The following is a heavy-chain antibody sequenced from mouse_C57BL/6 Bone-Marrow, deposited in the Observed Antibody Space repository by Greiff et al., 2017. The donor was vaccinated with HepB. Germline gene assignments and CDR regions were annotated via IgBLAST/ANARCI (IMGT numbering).Heavy chain of an antibody. D-gene: IGHD1-1*01. V-gene: IGHV1-63*01. CDR1: GYTFTNYW. CDR3: ARGYYGIYWYFDV. Sequence: VQLQQSGAELVRPGPSVKMSCKASGYTFTNYWIGWAKQRPGHGLEWIGDIYPGGGYTNYNEKFKGKATLTADKYSSTAYMQFSSLTSEDSAIYYCARGYYGIYWYFDVWGTGTTVTVSS. CDR2: IYPGGGYT. J-gene: IGHJ1*03.